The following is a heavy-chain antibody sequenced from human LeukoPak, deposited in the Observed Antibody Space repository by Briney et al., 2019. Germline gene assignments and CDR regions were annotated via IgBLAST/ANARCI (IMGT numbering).Heavy chain of an antibody. CDR2: ISSDGIKE. CDR3: AREGHYDILTGYSPLEYYFYYMDV. V-gene: IGHV3-30*04. J-gene: IGHJ6*03. Sequence: PGGSLRLSCAASGFTFSHYGIHWVRQTPGKGLEWVAAISSDGIKEYYADSVKGRFTISRDNSKSTLYLQMNSLRADDTALYYCAREGHYDILTGYSPLEYYFYYMDVWGKGTTVTVSS. CDR1: GFTFSHYG. D-gene: IGHD3-9*01.